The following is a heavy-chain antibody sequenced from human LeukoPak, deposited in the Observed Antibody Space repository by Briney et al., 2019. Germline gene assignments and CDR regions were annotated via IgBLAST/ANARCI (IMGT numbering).Heavy chain of an antibody. CDR1: GFTFSSYG. D-gene: IGHD4-17*01. J-gene: IGHJ4*02. CDR2: ICYDGSNK. Sequence: GGSVRLSCAASGFTFSSYGMHWVRQAPGKGLEWVAVICYDGSNKYYAGSVKGRFTITRDNSKNTLYLQMNSLRSEDAAVYYCASTAVYGAQFYWGQGTLGTVSS. CDR3: ASTAVYGAQFY. V-gene: IGHV3-33*08.